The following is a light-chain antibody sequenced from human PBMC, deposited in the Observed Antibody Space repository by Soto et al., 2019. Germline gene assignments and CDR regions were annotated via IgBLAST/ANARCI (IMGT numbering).Light chain of an antibody. Sequence: VMTQSPATLSVSPGERATLSCRASQNLRSSLAWYQQKPGQAPRLLIYGASTRATGIPARFSGSGSGTDFTLTISDVQPEDFAVYYCHQRQSWPRTFGQGTKVDIK. CDR3: HQRQSWPRT. CDR1: QNLRSS. J-gene: IGKJ1*01. V-gene: IGKV3-15*01. CDR2: GAS.